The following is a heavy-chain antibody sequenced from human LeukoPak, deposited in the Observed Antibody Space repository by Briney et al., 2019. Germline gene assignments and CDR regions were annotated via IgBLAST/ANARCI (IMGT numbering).Heavy chain of an antibody. CDR2: INPNSGGT. CDR1: GYTFTGYY. Sequence: ASVKVSCKASGYTFTGYYMHWVRQAPGQGLEWMGWINPNSGGTNYAQKFQGRVTMTGDTSISTAYMELSRLRSDDTAVYYCARALGGYDSSAVDYWGQGTLVTVSS. D-gene: IGHD3-22*01. J-gene: IGHJ4*02. V-gene: IGHV1-2*02. CDR3: ARALGGYDSSAVDY.